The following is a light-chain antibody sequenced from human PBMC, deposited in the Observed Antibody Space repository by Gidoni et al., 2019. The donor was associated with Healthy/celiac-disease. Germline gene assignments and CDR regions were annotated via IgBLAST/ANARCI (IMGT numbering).Light chain of an antibody. CDR3: QQYNNWSPGT. CDR2: GAS. J-gene: IGKJ1*01. Sequence: EIVMTQSPATLSVSPGERATLSCRASQSVSRNLAWSQQKPGQAPRLLIYGASTRGTGIPARFSGSGSGTEFILLISSLQSADFAVYYCQQYNNWSPGTFGQXTKVEIK. CDR1: QSVSRN. V-gene: IGKV3-15*01.